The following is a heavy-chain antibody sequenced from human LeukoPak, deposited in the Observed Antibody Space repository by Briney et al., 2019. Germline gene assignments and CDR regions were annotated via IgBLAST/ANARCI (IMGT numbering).Heavy chain of an antibody. CDR1: GGTFSSYA. CDR2: IIPIFGTT. Sequence: ASVKVSCKASGGTFSSYAISWGRQAPGQGLEWRGGIIPIFGTTNYEQKFQGRVTITADEATSTAYMDLSSLRSEDTAVYFCARSHYNSYWDNGPHYYYYYMDVWGKGTTVTVSS. D-gene: IGHD1/OR15-1a*01. V-gene: IGHV1-69*13. CDR3: ARSHYNSYWDNGPHYYYYYMDV. J-gene: IGHJ6*03.